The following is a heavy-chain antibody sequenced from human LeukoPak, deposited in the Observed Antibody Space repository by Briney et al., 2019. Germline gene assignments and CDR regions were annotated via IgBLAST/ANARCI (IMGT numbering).Heavy chain of an antibody. CDR1: GVSVNAYS. CDR3: ARIRCGHTDDRCYNY. CDR2: INHSGGT. D-gene: IGHD2-8*01. J-gene: IGHJ4*02. V-gene: IGHV4-34*01. Sequence: SETLSLTCAVQGVSVNAYSWSWIRHSPGKGLEWIGEINHSGGTNYNPSLKSRATISVDTFENQFSLRVTSVTAADTAVYYCARIRCGHTDDRCYNYWGQGTLVTVSS.